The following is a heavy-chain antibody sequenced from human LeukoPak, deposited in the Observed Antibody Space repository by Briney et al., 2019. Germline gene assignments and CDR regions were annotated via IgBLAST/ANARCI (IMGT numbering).Heavy chain of an antibody. CDR1: GFTFSSYG. Sequence: GRSLRLSCAASGFTFSSYGMHWVRQAPGKGLEWVALIWYDGSNKYYADSVKGRFTISRDNSKNTLYLQMNSLGAEDTAVYYCARPRTYSSSWSPFDYWGQGTLVTVSS. D-gene: IGHD6-13*01. V-gene: IGHV3-33*08. CDR3: ARPRTYSSSWSPFDY. CDR2: IWYDGSNK. J-gene: IGHJ4*02.